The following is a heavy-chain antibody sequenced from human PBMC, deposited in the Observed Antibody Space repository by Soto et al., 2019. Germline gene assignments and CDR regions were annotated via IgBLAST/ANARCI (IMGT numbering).Heavy chain of an antibody. CDR2: ISSSSSYI. J-gene: IGHJ4*02. CDR1: GFAFSSYT. CDR3: ARDALLPLDPHPPYYFAF. D-gene: IGHD3-3*01. Sequence: EVQLVESGGGLVKPGGSLRISCAASGFAFSSYTMNWVRQAPGKGLEWVSSISSSSSYIDYADSVKGRFTISRDNAKTSLYLQMNSLRAGDTAVYYCARDALLPLDPHPPYYFAFWGQGTLVTVSS. V-gene: IGHV3-21*01.